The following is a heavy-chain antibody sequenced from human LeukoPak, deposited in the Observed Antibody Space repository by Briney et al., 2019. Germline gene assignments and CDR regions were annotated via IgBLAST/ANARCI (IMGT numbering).Heavy chain of an antibody. D-gene: IGHD3-10*01. CDR2: IYYSGST. V-gene: IGHV4-59*01. Sequence: SETLSLTCTVSGGSISSYYWSWIRQPPGKGLEWIGYIYYSGSTNYNPSLKSRVTISVDTSKNQFSLKLSSVTAADTAVYYCARERGVPYWFDPWGQGTLVTVSS. CDR1: GGSISSYY. J-gene: IGHJ5*02. CDR3: ARERGVPYWFDP.